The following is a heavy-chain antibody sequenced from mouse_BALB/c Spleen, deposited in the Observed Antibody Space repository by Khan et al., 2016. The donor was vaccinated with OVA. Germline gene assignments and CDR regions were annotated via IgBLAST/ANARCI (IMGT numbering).Heavy chain of an antibody. CDR1: GYSITSDYA. CDR3: ARSVTITTVVATDFDY. D-gene: IGHD1-1*01. J-gene: IGHJ2*01. CDR2: ISYSGRT. Sequence: VQLKESGPGLVNPSQSLSLTCTVTGYSITSDYAWNWIRQFPGNKLEWMGYISYSGRTSYNPSLKSRISITRDTSKTQVFLLLHSVTTADTATYFCARSVTITTVVATDFDYWGQGTTLTVSS. V-gene: IGHV3-2*02.